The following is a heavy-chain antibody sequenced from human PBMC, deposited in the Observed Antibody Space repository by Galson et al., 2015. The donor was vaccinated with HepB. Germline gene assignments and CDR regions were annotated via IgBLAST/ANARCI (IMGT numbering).Heavy chain of an antibody. Sequence: SVKVSCKVSGYTLTELSMHWVRQAPGKGLEWMGGFDPEDGETIYAQKFQGRVTMTEDTSTDTAYMELSSLRSEDTAVYYCATLGCSSTSCPDQGYWGQGTLVTVSS. CDR3: ATLGCSSTSCPDQGY. D-gene: IGHD2-2*01. J-gene: IGHJ4*02. CDR2: FDPEDGET. V-gene: IGHV1-24*01. CDR1: GYTLTELS.